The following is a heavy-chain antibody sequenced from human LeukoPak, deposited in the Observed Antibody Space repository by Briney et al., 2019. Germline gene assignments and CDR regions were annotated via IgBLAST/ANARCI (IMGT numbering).Heavy chain of an antibody. CDR2: IIPIVDIT. J-gene: IGHJ4*02. CDR1: GGTFSNYA. D-gene: IGHD3-9*01. V-gene: IGHV1-69*04. Sequence: VASVKVSCKASGGTFSNYAISGVRQAPGQGLVWMGRIIPIVDITNYAQNFQGRVTITADKSTATAYMELSSLRSEDTAVYYCVSRSDGLTGTSRQYYFDSWGQGTLVTVSS. CDR3: VSRSDGLTGTSRQYYFDS.